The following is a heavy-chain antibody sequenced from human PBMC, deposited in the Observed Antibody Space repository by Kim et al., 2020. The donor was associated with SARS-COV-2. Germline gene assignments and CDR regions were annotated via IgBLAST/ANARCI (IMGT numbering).Heavy chain of an antibody. V-gene: IGHV4-61*01. Sequence: SETLSLTCTVSGGSVSSGSYYWSWIRQPPGKGLEWIGYIYYSGSTNYNPSLKSRVTISVDTSKNQFSLKLSSVTAADTAVYYCARDAKYSSSWAHYGMDVWGQGTTVTVSS. CDR3: ARDAKYSSSWAHYGMDV. J-gene: IGHJ6*02. D-gene: IGHD6-13*01. CDR2: IYYSGST. CDR1: GGSVSSGSYY.